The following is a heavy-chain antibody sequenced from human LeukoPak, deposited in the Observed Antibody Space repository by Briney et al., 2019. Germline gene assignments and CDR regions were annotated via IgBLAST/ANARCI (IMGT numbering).Heavy chain of an antibody. V-gene: IGHV4-4*07. Sequence: MASETLSPTCTVSGGSIGNYFWTWIRQPAGKGLEWIGRIFVSGSTNYNPSLKGRVTMSVDTSKKQFSLRLTSMSAADTAVYFCARAIFGDSYHGIDVWGQGTTVTVSS. CDR3: ARAIFGDSYHGIDV. CDR2: IFVSGST. D-gene: IGHD3-10*01. J-gene: IGHJ6*02. CDR1: GGSIGNYF.